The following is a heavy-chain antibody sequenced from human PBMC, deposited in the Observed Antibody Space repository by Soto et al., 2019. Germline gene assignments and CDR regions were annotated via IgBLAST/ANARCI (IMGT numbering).Heavy chain of an antibody. CDR2: INPNTGGT. V-gene: IGHV1-2*02. CDR3: ARRSNFYSMDV. Sequence: GASVKVSCKASEYAFTAYYLHWVRQAPGQGLEWMGYINPNTGGTDYSQKFQGRVTMTRDTSISTTYMELSRLRSDDTAVYYCARRSNFYSMDVWGQGTTVTVSS. CDR1: EYAFTAYY. J-gene: IGHJ6*02.